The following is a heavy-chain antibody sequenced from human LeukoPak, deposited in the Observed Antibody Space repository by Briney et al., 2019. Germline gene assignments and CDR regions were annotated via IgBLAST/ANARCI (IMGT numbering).Heavy chain of an antibody. CDR2: ISGSGGST. Sequence: PGGSLRLSCAASGFTFSSYAMSWVCQAPGKGLEWVSAISGSGGSTYYADSVKGRFTISRDNSKNTLYLQMNSLRAEDTAVYYCARTRGDFWSGYYTDPFDYWGQGTLVTVSS. D-gene: IGHD3-3*01. CDR3: ARTRGDFWSGYYTDPFDY. CDR1: GFTFSSYA. J-gene: IGHJ4*02. V-gene: IGHV3-23*01.